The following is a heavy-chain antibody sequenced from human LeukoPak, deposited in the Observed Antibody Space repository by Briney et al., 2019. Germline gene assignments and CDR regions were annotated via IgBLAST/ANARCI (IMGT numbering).Heavy chain of an antibody. Sequence: HTGGSLRLSCAASGFTSSTYDMSWVRQAPGKGLEWVSTVRVNGRSTFYADSVKGRFTISRDNSKNTLYLQMNSLRAEDTALYYCAKPGEASNYYFDYWGQGALVTVSS. CDR1: GFTSSTYD. V-gene: IGHV3-23*01. CDR3: AKPGEASNYYFDY. CDR2: VRVNGRST. J-gene: IGHJ4*02. D-gene: IGHD2-21*01.